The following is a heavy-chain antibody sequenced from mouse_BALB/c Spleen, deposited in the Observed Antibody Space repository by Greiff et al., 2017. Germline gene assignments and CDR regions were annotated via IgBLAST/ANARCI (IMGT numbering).Heavy chain of an antibody. V-gene: IGHV1-5*01. CDR3: TRERDGGYFDY. J-gene: IGHJ2*01. CDR1: GYTFTSYW. D-gene: IGHD3-3*01. CDR2: IYPGNSDT. Sequence: VQLQQSGTVLARPGASVKMSCKASGYTFTSYWMHWVKQRPGQGLEWIGAIYPGNSDTSYNQKFKGKAKLTAVTSTSTAYMELSSLTNEDSAVYYCTRERDGGYFDYWGQGTTLTVSS.